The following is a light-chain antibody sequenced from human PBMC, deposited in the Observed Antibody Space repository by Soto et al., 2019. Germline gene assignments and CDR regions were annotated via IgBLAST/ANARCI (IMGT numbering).Light chain of an antibody. Sequence: EIVLTQSPGTLSLSPGERATLSCRASQSVSGRSLAWYQQKPGQAPRFLIYGASTRATGIPDRFSGSGSGTDLSLTISRLVHEDFAVYYCQQYVNSPLTFGQGTKVDIK. CDR2: GAS. CDR3: QQYVNSPLT. CDR1: QSVSGRS. J-gene: IGKJ1*01. V-gene: IGKV3-20*01.